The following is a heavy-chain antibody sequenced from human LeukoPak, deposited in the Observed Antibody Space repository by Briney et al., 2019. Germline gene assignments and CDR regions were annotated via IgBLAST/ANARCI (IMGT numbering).Heavy chain of an antibody. V-gene: IGHV1-24*01. CDR2: FDPEDGET. CDR1: GYTLTELS. Sequence: ASVKVSFTVSGYTLTELSMHWVRQAPGKGLEWMGGFDPEDGETIYAQKFQGRVTMTEDTSTDTAYMELSSLRSEDTAVYYCATEGPITMVRGVIWGQGTLATVSS. D-gene: IGHD3-10*01. J-gene: IGHJ4*02. CDR3: ATEGPITMVRGVI.